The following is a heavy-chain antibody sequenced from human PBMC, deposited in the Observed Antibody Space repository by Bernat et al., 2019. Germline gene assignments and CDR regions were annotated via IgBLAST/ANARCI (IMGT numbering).Heavy chain of an antibody. J-gene: IGHJ4*02. V-gene: IGHV1-18*01. CDR2: ISAHNGDT. CDR3: AVHYGSGSYHD. CDR1: GYTFTSFG. Sequence: QVQLVQSGAEVKEPGASVKVSCKAFGYTFTSFGFSWVRQAPGQGLEWMGWISAHNGDTRYAQRLQGRVTMAIDTSTTTAYMELRSLRSDDTAVYYCAVHYGSGSYHDWGQGTLVTVSS. D-gene: IGHD3-10*01.